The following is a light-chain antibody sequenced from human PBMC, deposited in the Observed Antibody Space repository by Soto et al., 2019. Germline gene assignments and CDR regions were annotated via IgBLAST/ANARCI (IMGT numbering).Light chain of an antibody. Sequence: DIAMTQSPLSLPVTPGEPASISCRSSQSLLHVNGYNFLDWYLQKPGQSPQLLIHLGSNRASGVPDRFSGSGSGTDFTLKISRVEAEDVGIYYCMQALQTPPYTFGQGTKLEIK. CDR2: LGS. J-gene: IGKJ2*01. V-gene: IGKV2-28*01. CDR1: QSLLHVNGYNF. CDR3: MQALQTPPYT.